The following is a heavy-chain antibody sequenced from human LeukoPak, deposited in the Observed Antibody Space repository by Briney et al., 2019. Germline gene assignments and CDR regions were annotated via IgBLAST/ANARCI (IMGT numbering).Heavy chain of an antibody. V-gene: IGHV3-23*01. D-gene: IGHD4/OR15-4a*01. CDR2: ITGSTVGT. CDR1: GFTFSSYA. CDR3: ARPQNSGAIMSFLIDS. J-gene: IGHJ4*02. Sequence: GGSLRLSCAASGFTFSSYAMSWVRQAPGKGLEWVSAITGSTVGTFYADSVKGRFTISRDNSKNTLYLQMNSLRAEDTAVYYCARPQNSGAIMSFLIDSWGQGTLVTVSS.